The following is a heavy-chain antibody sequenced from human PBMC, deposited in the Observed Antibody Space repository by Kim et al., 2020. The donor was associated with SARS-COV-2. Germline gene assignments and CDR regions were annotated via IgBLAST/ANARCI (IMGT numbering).Heavy chain of an antibody. J-gene: IGHJ6*02. Sequence: SETLSLTCAVSGGSISSSNWWSWVRQPPGKGLEWIGEIYHSGSTNYNPSLKSRVTISVYKSKNQFSLKLSSVTAADTAVYYCARLWELRVDYYYGMDVWGQGTTVTVSS. CDR1: GGSISSSNW. V-gene: IGHV4-4*02. CDR2: IYHSGST. CDR3: ARLWELRVDYYYGMDV. D-gene: IGHD1-26*01.